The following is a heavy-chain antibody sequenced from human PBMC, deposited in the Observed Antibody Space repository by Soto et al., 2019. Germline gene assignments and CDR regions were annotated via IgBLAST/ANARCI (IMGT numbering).Heavy chain of an antibody. J-gene: IGHJ4*02. CDR1: GGTFSSYA. CDR3: VREGYYYDSSGYHPNYFDY. Sequence: QVQLVQSGAEVKKPGSSVKVSCKASGGTFSSYAISWVRQAPGQGLEWMGGIIPIFGTANYAQKFQGRVTITADESTSTAYMELSSLRSEDTAVYYCVREGYYYDSSGYHPNYFDYWGQGTLVTVSS. CDR2: IIPIFGTA. D-gene: IGHD3-22*01. V-gene: IGHV1-69*01.